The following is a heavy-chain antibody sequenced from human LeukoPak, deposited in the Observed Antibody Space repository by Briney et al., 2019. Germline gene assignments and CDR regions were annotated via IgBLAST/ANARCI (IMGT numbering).Heavy chain of an antibody. CDR1: GYTFTTYG. CDR3: ARELYGRFEY. CDR2: INPYNGNT. J-gene: IGHJ4*02. D-gene: IGHD2-2*02. Sequence: ASVKVSCKASGYTFTTYGISWVRQAPGQGLECMGWINPYNGNTNYAQKLQGRATMTTDTSTSTAYMELRSRRSDDTAVYYCARELYGRFEYWGQGALVTVSS. V-gene: IGHV1-18*01.